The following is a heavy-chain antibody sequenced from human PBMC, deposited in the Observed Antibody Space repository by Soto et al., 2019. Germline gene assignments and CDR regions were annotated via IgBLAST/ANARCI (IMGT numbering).Heavy chain of an antibody. CDR1: GGSISISSNH. J-gene: IGHJ4*02. CDR2: IYYSENT. D-gene: IGHD4-17*01. Sequence: PSETLSLTCTVPGGSISISSNHWCWIRQPPGKGLEWIGNIYYSENTYYNPSLKSRVTISVDTSKNQFSLRLTSVTAADTAVYYCATHPPYGPLDHWGQGTLVTVSS. V-gene: IGHV4-39*01. CDR3: ATHPPYGPLDH.